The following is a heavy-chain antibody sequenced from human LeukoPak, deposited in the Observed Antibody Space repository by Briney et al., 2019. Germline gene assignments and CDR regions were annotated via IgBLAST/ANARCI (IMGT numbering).Heavy chain of an antibody. Sequence: SETLSLTCTVSGGSISSYYWSWIRQPPGKGLEWIGYIYYSGSANYNPSLKSRVTISVDTSKNQFSLKLSSVTAADTAVYYCAASPYYGSGSYYEAPFDYWGQGTLVTVSS. CDR1: GGSISSYY. D-gene: IGHD3-10*01. CDR2: IYYSGSA. CDR3: AASPYYGSGSYYEAPFDY. V-gene: IGHV4-59*01. J-gene: IGHJ4*02.